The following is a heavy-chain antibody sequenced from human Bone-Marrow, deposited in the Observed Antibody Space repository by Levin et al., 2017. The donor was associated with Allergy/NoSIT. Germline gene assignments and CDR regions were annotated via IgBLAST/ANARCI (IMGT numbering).Heavy chain of an antibody. D-gene: IGHD1-26*01. J-gene: IGHJ6*03. CDR1: GYTFSDCY. Sequence: ASVKVSCKTSGYTFSDCYVQWVRQAPGQGLEWIGWINPKNGDTKYAQKFQGRVTVTRDTSTKTVYMQMSGLRSDDTAVYYCSGDLAGGTYSYYHYMDVWGKGATVTVSS. CDR3: SGDLAGGTYSYYHYMDV. V-gene: IGHV1-2*02. CDR2: INPKNGDT.